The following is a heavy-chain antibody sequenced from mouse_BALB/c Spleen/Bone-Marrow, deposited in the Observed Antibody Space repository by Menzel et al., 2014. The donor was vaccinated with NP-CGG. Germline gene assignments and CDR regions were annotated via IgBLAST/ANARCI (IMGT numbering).Heavy chain of an antibody. V-gene: IGHV5-12-2*01. Sequence: EVKLEESGGGLVQPGGSLKLSCAASGFTFSSYTMSWVRQTPEKRLEWVAYISNGGGSTYYPDTVKGRFTISRDNAKNTLYLQMSSLKSEDTAMYYCARGGYYFDYWGQGTTLTVSS. CDR2: ISNGGGST. CDR3: ARGGYYFDY. J-gene: IGHJ2*01. CDR1: GFTFSSYT.